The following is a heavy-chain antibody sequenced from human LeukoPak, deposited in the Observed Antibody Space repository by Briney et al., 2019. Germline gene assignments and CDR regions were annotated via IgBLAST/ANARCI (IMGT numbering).Heavy chain of an antibody. J-gene: IGHJ5*02. Sequence: GGSLRLSCAASGFTFSSYAMHWVRQAPGKGLEWVAVISYDRSNKYYADSVKGRFTISRDNSKNTLYLQMNSLRAEDTAVYYCARERRDSSGYYYDWFDPWGQGTLVTVSS. V-gene: IGHV3-30*01. D-gene: IGHD3-22*01. CDR1: GFTFSSYA. CDR2: ISYDRSNK. CDR3: ARERRDSSGYYYDWFDP.